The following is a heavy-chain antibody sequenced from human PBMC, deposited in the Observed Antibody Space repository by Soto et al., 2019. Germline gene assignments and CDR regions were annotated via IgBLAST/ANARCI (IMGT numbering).Heavy chain of an antibody. Sequence: GGSLRLSCAASGFTFSSYGMHWVRQAPGKGLEWVAVISYDGSNKYYADSVKGRFTISRDNSKNTLYLQVNSLTAEDTAVYFCARDGEDVLRNIPGDAFDIWGQGTMVTVSS. D-gene: IGHD3-3*01. J-gene: IGHJ3*02. CDR2: ISYDGSNK. V-gene: IGHV3-30*03. CDR1: GFTFSSYG. CDR3: ARDGEDVLRNIPGDAFDI.